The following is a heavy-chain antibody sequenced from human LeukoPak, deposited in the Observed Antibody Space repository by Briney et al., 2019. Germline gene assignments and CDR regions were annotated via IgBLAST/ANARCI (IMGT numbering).Heavy chain of an antibody. V-gene: IGHV1-8*01. CDR2: MNPNSGNT. CDR3: ARVLPKYYYDSSGYSYWFDP. D-gene: IGHD3-22*01. Sequence: ASVKVSCKASGYTFTSYDINWVRQATGQGLEWMGWMNPNSGNTGYAQKFQGRVTMTRNTSISTAYMELSSLRSEDTAVYYCARVLPKYYYDSSGYSYWFDPWGKGTLVTVSS. CDR1: GYTFTSYD. J-gene: IGHJ5*02.